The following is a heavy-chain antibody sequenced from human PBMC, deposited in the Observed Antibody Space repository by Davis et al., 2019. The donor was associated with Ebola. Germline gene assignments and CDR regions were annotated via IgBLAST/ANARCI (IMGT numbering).Heavy chain of an antibody. D-gene: IGHD2-15*01. Sequence: GESLKISCAASGFTFSGSAMHWVRQASGKGLEWVGRIRSKANSYATAYAASVKGRFTISRDDSKNTAYLQMNSLKTEDTAVYYCTRSGGSRYWFDPWGQGTLVTVSS. CDR3: TRSGGSRYWFDP. V-gene: IGHV3-73*01. CDR2: IRSKANSYAT. CDR1: GFTFSGSA. J-gene: IGHJ5*02.